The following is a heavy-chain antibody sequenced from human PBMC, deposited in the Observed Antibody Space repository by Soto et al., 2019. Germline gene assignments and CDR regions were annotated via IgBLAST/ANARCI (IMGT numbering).Heavy chain of an antibody. J-gene: IGHJ4*02. Sequence: GGSLRLSCAASGFTFSSFGMHWVRQAPGKGLEWVAVISYAGSNKYYADSVKGRFTISRDNSENTLYLQMNSLRAEDTAVYYCAKGVYNSGWYFDYWGQGTLVTVSS. CDR3: AKGVYNSGWYFDY. CDR1: GFTFSSFG. CDR2: ISYAGSNK. V-gene: IGHV3-30*18. D-gene: IGHD6-19*01.